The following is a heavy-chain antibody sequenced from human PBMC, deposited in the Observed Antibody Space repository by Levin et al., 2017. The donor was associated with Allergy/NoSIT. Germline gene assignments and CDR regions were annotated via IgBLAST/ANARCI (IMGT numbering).Heavy chain of an antibody. J-gene: IGHJ6*02. CDR1: GFTVSSNY. Sequence: GGSLRLSCAASGFTVSSNYMSWVRQAPGKGLEWVSVIYSGGSTYYADSVKGRFTISRDNSKNTLYLQMNSLRAEDTAVYYCARVPEKNKGMDVWGQGTTVTVSS. CDR3: ARVPEKNKGMDV. V-gene: IGHV3-53*01. CDR2: IYSGGST. D-gene: IGHD2/OR15-2a*01.